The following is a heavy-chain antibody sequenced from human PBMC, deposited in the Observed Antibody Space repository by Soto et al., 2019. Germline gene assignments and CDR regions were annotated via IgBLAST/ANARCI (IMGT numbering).Heavy chain of an antibody. CDR3: ARSTSGWDNWYFDL. CDR1: GFTFSTYG. J-gene: IGHJ2*01. Sequence: QVQLVESGGGVVQPGRSLRLSCAASGFTFSTYGMHWVRQAPGKGLEWVAVIWYDGSNQYYADSVKGRFTISRDNYKNTLFLQMNSLRAEDTAVYYCARSTSGWDNWYFDLWGRGTLVTVSS. CDR2: IWYDGSNQ. D-gene: IGHD6-19*01. V-gene: IGHV3-33*01.